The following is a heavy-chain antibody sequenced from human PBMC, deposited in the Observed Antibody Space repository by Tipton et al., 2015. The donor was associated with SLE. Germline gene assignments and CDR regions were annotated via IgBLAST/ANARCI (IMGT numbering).Heavy chain of an antibody. CDR2: IYYSGST. V-gene: IGHV4-39*07. CDR3: ARPDNYMDV. CDR1: GGSIRSSSYY. D-gene: IGHD3-9*01. J-gene: IGHJ6*03. Sequence: LRLSCTVSGGSIRSSSYYWGWIRQPPGKGLEWIGSIYYSGSTYYNPSLKSRVTISVDTSKNQFSLTLSSVTAADTAVYYCARPDNYMDVWGKGTTVTVSS.